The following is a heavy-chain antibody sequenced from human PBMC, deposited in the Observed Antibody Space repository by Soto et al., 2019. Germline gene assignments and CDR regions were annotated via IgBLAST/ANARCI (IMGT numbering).Heavy chain of an antibody. CDR2: ISAYNGNT. CDR1: GYTFTSYG. Sequence: QVQLVQSGAEVKKPGASVKVSCKASGYTFTSYGISWVRQAPGQGLEWMGWISAYNGNTNYAQKLQGRVTMTTDTSTSTAYMELRSLRSDDTAVYYCARAPPPLWQQLAVGAFDIWGQGTMVTVSS. J-gene: IGHJ3*02. CDR3: ARAPPPLWQQLAVGAFDI. V-gene: IGHV1-18*01. D-gene: IGHD6-13*01.